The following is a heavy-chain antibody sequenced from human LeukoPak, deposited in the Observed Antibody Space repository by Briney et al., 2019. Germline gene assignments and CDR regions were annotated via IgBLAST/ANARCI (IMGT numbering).Heavy chain of an antibody. CDR1: GGSFSGYY. Sequence: KPSETLSLTCAVYGGSFSGYYWSWIRQPPGKGLEWIGEINHSGSTNYNPSLKSRVTISVDTSKNQFSLKLSSVTAADTAVYYCARRLQYLTPFFDYWGQGTLVTVSS. J-gene: IGHJ4*02. CDR2: INHSGST. CDR3: ARRLQYLTPFFDY. V-gene: IGHV4-34*01. D-gene: IGHD4-11*01.